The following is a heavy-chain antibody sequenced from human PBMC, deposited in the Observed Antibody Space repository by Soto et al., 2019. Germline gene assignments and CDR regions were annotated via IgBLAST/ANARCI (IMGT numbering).Heavy chain of an antibody. J-gene: IGHJ5*02. Sequence: SETLCLTCSVSGGSIINYYWSWIRQPPGKGLEWIGYIYYSGGTNYNPSLRSRVTISVDTSKNHFSLKLTSVTATDTAVYYCARRDYGGWFDPWGQGTLVTVSS. D-gene: IGHD4-17*01. CDR2: IYYSGGT. CDR1: GGSIINYY. CDR3: ARRDYGGWFDP. V-gene: IGHV4-59*08.